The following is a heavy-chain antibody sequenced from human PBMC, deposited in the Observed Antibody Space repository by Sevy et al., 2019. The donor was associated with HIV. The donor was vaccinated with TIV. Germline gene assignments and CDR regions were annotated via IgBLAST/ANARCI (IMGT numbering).Heavy chain of an antibody. Sequence: GGSLRLSCAASGFTFCSYWMHWVRQAPGKGLVWVSRIKTDGSDTSYADSVKGRFTISRDNTKNTLYLQMNSLRAEDTAVYYCARRPTDQSGSYWFDPWGQGTLVTVSS. V-gene: IGHV3-74*01. CDR3: ARRPTDQSGSYWFDP. CDR2: IKTDGSDT. CDR1: GFTFCSYW. D-gene: IGHD1-26*01. J-gene: IGHJ5*02.